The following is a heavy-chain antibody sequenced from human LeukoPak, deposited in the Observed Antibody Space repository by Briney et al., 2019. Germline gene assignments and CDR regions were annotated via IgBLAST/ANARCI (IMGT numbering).Heavy chain of an antibody. D-gene: IGHD2-2*01. J-gene: IGHJ4*02. Sequence: PSETLSLTCAVYGGSFSGYYWTWIRQPPGKGLECIGEVTPSGVAHYNPSLKSPVTISVDTSKNQFSLKLSSVTAADTAVYYCARGTLAGCSSTSCYGLDYWGQGTLVTVSS. V-gene: IGHV4-34*01. CDR3: ARGTLAGCSSTSCYGLDY. CDR2: VTPSGVA. CDR1: GGSFSGYY.